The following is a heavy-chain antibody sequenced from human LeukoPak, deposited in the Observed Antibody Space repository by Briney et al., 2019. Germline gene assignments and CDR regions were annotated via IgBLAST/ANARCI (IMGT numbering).Heavy chain of an antibody. Sequence: GESLKISCKGSGYSFSNYWIAWVRQMPGKGLEWMGIIYPGDSDSRYSPSFRGQVTFSAEKSISTAYVQWSSLKASDTAMYYCARTTYCGGDCSTRGTFDIWGQGTMVTVSS. D-gene: IGHD2-21*02. V-gene: IGHV5-51*01. CDR3: ARTTYCGGDCSTRGTFDI. CDR1: GYSFSNYW. J-gene: IGHJ3*02. CDR2: IYPGDSDS.